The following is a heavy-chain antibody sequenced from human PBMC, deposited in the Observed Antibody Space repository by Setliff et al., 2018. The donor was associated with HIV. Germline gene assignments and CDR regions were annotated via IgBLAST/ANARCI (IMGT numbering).Heavy chain of an antibody. CDR1: GYTFTSYA. V-gene: IGHV1-3*01. J-gene: IGHJ4*02. D-gene: IGHD1-1*01. CDR2: INAGNGDT. Sequence: ASVKVSCKASGYTFTSYAMHWVRQAPGQRLEWMGWINAGNGDTKYAQKFQGRVTMTRDTSISTVYMELSRLRSDDTAVYYCARQLSNSFDYWGQGTLVTVSS. CDR3: ARQLSNSFDY.